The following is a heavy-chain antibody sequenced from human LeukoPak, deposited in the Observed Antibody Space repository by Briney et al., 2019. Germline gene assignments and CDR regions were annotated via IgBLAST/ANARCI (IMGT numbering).Heavy chain of an antibody. CDR1: GGSISSYY. Sequence: PSETLSLTCTVSGGSISSYYWSWIRQPPGKELEWIGYIYSSGSTNYNPSLKSRVTISVDTSKNQFSLKLSSVTAADTAVYYCARLGYYYDSSGYYYEELFDYWGQGTLVTVSS. J-gene: IGHJ4*02. D-gene: IGHD3-22*01. CDR2: IYSSGST. V-gene: IGHV4-59*08. CDR3: ARLGYYYDSSGYYYEELFDY.